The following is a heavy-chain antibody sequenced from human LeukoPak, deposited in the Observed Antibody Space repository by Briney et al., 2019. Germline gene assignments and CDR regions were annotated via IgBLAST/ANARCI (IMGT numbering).Heavy chain of an antibody. Sequence: PGGSLRLSCAASGFTVTSNYMSWVRQAPGEGLEWVSVIYSGGSTYYADSVKGRLTISIDNSKNTLYLQMNSLRAEDTAVYYCARDVGGSSSGFVDYWGQGTLVTVSS. CDR1: GFTVTSNY. J-gene: IGHJ4*02. CDR2: IYSGGST. CDR3: ARDVGGSSSGFVDY. V-gene: IGHV3-66*02. D-gene: IGHD6-6*01.